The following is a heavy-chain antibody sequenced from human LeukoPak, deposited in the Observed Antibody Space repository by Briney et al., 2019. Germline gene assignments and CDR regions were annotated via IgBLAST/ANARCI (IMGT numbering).Heavy chain of an antibody. Sequence: SETLSLTCTVSGGSISSSSYYWGWIRQPPGKGLEWIGSIYYSGSTYYNPSLKSRVTISVDTSKNQFSLKLSSVTAADTAVYYCARGSAFDYWGQGTLVAVSS. V-gene: IGHV4-39*07. D-gene: IGHD6-6*01. J-gene: IGHJ4*02. CDR2: IYYSGST. CDR3: ARGSAFDY. CDR1: GGSISSSSYY.